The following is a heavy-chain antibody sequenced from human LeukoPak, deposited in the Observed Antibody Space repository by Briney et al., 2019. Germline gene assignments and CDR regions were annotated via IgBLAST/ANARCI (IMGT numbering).Heavy chain of an antibody. D-gene: IGHD1-26*01. V-gene: IGHV3-7*01. J-gene: IGHJ4*02. CDR2: IKQDGSEK. CDR1: GFTFSSYW. Sequence: GGSLRLSCAASGFTFSSYWMSWVRQAPGKGLEWVANIKQDGSEKYYVDSVKGRFTISRDNAKNSLYLQMNSLRAEDTAVYYCAYVGGELLGGYYFDYWGQGTLVTVSS. CDR3: AYVGGELLGGYYFDY.